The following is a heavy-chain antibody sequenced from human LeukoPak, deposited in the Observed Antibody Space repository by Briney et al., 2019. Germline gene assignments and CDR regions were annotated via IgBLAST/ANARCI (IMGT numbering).Heavy chain of an antibody. CDR2: IYYNGST. V-gene: IGHV4-59*12. J-gene: IGHJ4*02. CDR3: ARVPRNYYDSSGYYTFDY. Sequence: PSETLSLTCTVSGGSISSYYWSWIRQPPGKGLEWIGYIYYNGSTSYNPSLKSRVTISVDTSKNQFSLKLSSVTAADTAVYYCARVPRNYYDSSGYYTFDYWGQGTLVTVSS. D-gene: IGHD3-22*01. CDR1: GGSISSYY.